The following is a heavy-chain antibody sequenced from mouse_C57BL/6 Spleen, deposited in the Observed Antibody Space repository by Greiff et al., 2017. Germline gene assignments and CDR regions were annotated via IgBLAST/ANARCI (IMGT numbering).Heavy chain of an antibody. Sequence: QVQLQQSGAELVRPGASVTLSCKASGYTFTDYEMHWVKQTPVHGLEWIGAIDPETGGTAYNQKFKGKDILTADKSSSTAYMELRSLTSEDSAVYYCTRWGYYFWFAYWGQGTLVTVSA. J-gene: IGHJ3*01. CDR2: IDPETGGT. CDR1: GYTFTDYE. CDR3: TRWGYYFWFAY. D-gene: IGHD2-3*01. V-gene: IGHV1-15*01.